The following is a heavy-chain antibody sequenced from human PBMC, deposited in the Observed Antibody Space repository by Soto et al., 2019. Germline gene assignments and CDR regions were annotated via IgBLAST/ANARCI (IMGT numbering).Heavy chain of an antibody. CDR3: ARVSSSWYKDYFDY. Sequence: QVQLVQSGAEVKKPGSSVKVSCKASGGTFSSYAISWVRQAPGQGLEWMGGIIPIFGTANYAQKFQGRVTIPADESASTAYMELSSMRSEDTDVYYCARVSSSWYKDYFDYWGQGTLVTVSS. J-gene: IGHJ4*02. D-gene: IGHD6-13*01. V-gene: IGHV1-69*12. CDR1: GGTFSSYA. CDR2: IIPIFGTA.